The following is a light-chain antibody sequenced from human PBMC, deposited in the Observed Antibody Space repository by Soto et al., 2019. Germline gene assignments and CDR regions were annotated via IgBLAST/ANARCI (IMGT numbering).Light chain of an antibody. CDR3: SSHSSSCTLLL. Sequence: QSALTQPASVSGSPGQSITISCTGTSSDIGSSNYVSWYQQHPGKAPKLMIYEVTNRPSGVSNRFSGSKSGNTASLPISGLRADDEADDYCSSHSSSCTLLLLGGGTKLTVL. CDR1: SSDIGSSNY. V-gene: IGLV2-14*01. J-gene: IGLJ2*01. CDR2: EVT.